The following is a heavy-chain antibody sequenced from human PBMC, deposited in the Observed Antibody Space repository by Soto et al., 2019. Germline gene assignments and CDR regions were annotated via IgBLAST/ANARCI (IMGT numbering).Heavy chain of an antibody. CDR1: GHTFTSYG. V-gene: IGHV1-18*04. CDR2: ISTYKGNT. J-gene: IGHJ6*02. D-gene: IGHD6-19*01. CDR3: ARDGVAGGPHDSYYYYGMDV. Sequence: QVQLVQSGAEVKKPGASVKVSCEASGHTFTSYGISWVRQAPGQGREWMGWISTYKGNTNYAQKFQGRVTLTTDTFTSTADMELRSLRSDDTAINYCARDGVAGGPHDSYYYYGMDVWVQGTTVTVSS.